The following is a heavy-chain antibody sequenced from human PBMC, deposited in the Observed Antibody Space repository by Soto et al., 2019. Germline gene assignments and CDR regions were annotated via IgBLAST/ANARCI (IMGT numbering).Heavy chain of an antibody. V-gene: IGHV1-69*01. CDR2: IIPIFGTA. J-gene: IGHJ5*02. CDR1: GGTFSSYA. D-gene: IGHD3-3*01. CDR3: ARVDYDVWCGYSIRRCFDP. Sequence: QVQLVQSGAEVKKPGSSVKVSCKASGGTFSSYAISWVRQDPGQGLEWMGGIIPIFGTANYAQKFQGRVTFTADEPTSTSYMELSSLRSEDTAVYYCARVDYDVWCGYSIRRCFDPWGQGTLVTVSS.